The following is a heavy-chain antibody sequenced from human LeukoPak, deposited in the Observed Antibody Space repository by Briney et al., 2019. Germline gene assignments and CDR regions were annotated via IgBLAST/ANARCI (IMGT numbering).Heavy chain of an antibody. J-gene: IGHJ4*02. D-gene: IGHD4-17*01. V-gene: IGHV3-13*01. Sequence: GGSLRLSCAASGFTFSSYDMHWVRQATGKGLEWVSAIGTAGDTYYPDSVKGRFTIFRDNSRNTLYLQMNSLRAEDTAVYYCAREATNYGDHTMMIWGQGTLVAVSS. CDR3: AREATNYGDHTMMI. CDR1: GFTFSSYD. CDR2: IGTAGDT.